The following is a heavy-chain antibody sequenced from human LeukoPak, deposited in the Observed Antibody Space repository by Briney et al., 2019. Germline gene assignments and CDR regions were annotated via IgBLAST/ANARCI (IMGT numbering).Heavy chain of an antibody. D-gene: IGHD3-10*01. CDR1: GGSISSSIYY. CDR3: ARDSRGRMVRGPTGTYYYYGMDV. V-gene: IGHV4-39*07. CDR2: VFYNGAT. Sequence: PSETLSLTCIVSGGSISSSIYYWAWVRQPPGKGLEWIGTVFYNGATQYSPSLRSRVTISIDTSTNQFSLQLNSVTPEDTAVYYCARDSRGRMVRGPTGTYYYYGMDVWGQGTTVTVSS. J-gene: IGHJ6*02.